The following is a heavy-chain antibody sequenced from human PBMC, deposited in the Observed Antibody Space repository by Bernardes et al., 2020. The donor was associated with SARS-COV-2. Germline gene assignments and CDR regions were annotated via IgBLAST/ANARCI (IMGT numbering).Heavy chain of an antibody. Sequence: LSLTCTVSGGSISSYYWSWIRQPPGKGLEWIGYIYYSGSTNYNPSLKSRVTILVDTSKNQFSLNLSSVTAADTAVYYCARMRDYFTFDSWGQGTLVTVSS. CDR1: GGSISSYY. J-gene: IGHJ4*02. D-gene: IGHD4-17*01. CDR2: IYYSGST. V-gene: IGHV4-59*01. CDR3: ARMRDYFTFDS.